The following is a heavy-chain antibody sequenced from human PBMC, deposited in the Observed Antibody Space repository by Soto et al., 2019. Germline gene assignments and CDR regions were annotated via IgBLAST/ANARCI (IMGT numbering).Heavy chain of an antibody. CDR1: GYTVTSYG. CDR2: ISAYNGNT. V-gene: IGHV1-18*01. J-gene: IGHJ4*02. Sequence: ASVKVSCRDSGYTVTSYGIRWVRQAPGQGLEWMGWISAYNGNTNYAQKLQGRVTMTTDTSTSTAYMELRSLRSDDTAVYYCARVLNYDFWSGYYLAHYFDHWAQGTLVTVSS. D-gene: IGHD3-3*01. CDR3: ARVLNYDFWSGYYLAHYFDH.